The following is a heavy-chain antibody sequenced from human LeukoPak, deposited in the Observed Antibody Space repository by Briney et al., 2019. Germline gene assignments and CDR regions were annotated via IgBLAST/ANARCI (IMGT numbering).Heavy chain of an antibody. D-gene: IGHD6-13*01. J-gene: IGHJ4*02. Sequence: PSETLCLTCTVSGRSISSYYWSWIRQPPGQGLDLIGYIYYSGSTNYNPSLKSRVTISVDTSKNQFSLKLSSVTAADTAVYYCARSRSRIAAADAYWGQGTLVTVSS. CDR1: GRSISSYY. CDR2: IYYSGST. V-gene: IGHV4-59*01. CDR3: ARSRSRIAAADAY.